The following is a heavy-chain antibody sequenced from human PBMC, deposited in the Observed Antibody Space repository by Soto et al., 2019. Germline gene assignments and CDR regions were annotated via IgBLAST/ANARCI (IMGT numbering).Heavy chain of an antibody. J-gene: IGHJ5*02. V-gene: IGHV4-34*01. CDR2: INHSGST. D-gene: IGHD2-2*01. CDR3: ARRYCSSTSCYLERVDP. CDR1: GGSFSGYY. Sequence: SETLSLTCAVYGGSFSGYYWSWIRQPPGKGLEWIGEINHSGSTNYNPSLKSRVTISVDTSKNQFSLKLSSVTAADTAVYYCARRYCSSTSCYLERVDPWGQGTLVTVSS.